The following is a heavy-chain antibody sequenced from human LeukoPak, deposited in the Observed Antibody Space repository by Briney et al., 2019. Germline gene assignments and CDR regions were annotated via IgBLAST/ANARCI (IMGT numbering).Heavy chain of an antibody. CDR3: ARGKNSYGYDVYFNWFDP. Sequence: ASVKVSCKASGYTFTSYGINWVRQAPGQGLEWMGIINPSGGSTSYAQKFQGRVTMTRDTSTSTVYMELSTLRSEATAVYYCARGKNSYGYDVYFNWFDPWGQGTLVTVSS. D-gene: IGHD5-18*01. V-gene: IGHV1-46*01. CDR1: GYTFTSYG. J-gene: IGHJ5*02. CDR2: INPSGGST.